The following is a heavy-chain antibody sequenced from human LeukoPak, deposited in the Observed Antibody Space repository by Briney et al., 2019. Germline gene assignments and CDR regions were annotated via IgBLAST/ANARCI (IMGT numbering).Heavy chain of an antibody. Sequence: ASVKVSCKVSGYTLTELSMHWVRQAPGKGLEWMGGFDPEDGETIYAQKFQGRVTMTEDTSTDTAYMELSSLRSEDTAVYYCTVRPYRGYSYGLIVQDFDYWGQGTMVTVSS. D-gene: IGHD5-18*01. CDR3: TVRPYRGYSYGLIVQDFDY. CDR1: GYTLTELS. J-gene: IGHJ4*02. CDR2: FDPEDGET. V-gene: IGHV1-24*01.